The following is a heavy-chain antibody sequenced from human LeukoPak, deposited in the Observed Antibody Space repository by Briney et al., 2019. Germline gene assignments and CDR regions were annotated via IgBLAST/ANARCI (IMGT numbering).Heavy chain of an antibody. CDR2: INPSGGST. Sequence: GASVKVSCKASGYTFTSYYMHWVRQAPGQGLEWMGIINPSGGSTSYAQKFQGRVTMTRDMSTSTDYMELSRLRSEDTAVYYCARDNSVEDTAWWFDPWGQGTLVTVSS. D-gene: IGHD4-23*01. CDR3: ARDNSVEDTAWWFDP. V-gene: IGHV1-46*01. CDR1: GYTFTSYY. J-gene: IGHJ5*02.